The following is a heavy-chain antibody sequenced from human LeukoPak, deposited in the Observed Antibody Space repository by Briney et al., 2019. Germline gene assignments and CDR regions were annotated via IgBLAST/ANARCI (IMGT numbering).Heavy chain of an antibody. Sequence: GGSLRLSCAGSGFSVSNYYMSWVRQAPGKGLEWVSLIRDSGETFYADSVKGRFTISRDNSKNTMYLQMNRLRVEDSAVYFCARDRAVTQDWVEFDPWGQGTLVTVSS. CDR2: IRDSGET. J-gene: IGHJ5*02. CDR1: GFSVSNYY. V-gene: IGHV3-66*03. D-gene: IGHD4-17*01. CDR3: ARDRAVTQDWVEFDP.